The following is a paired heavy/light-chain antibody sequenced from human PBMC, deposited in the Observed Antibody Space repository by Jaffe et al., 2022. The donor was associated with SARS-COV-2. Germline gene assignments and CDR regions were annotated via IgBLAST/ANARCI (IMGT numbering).Heavy chain of an antibody. J-gene: IGHJ4*02. CDR1: GFTFSSYA. CDR2: ISGSGGST. CDR3: AKDLIMGRGRWLQFQHPRTPLSY. V-gene: IGHV3-23*01. D-gene: IGHD3-10*01. Sequence: EVQLLESGGGLVQPGGSLRLSCAASGFTFSSYAMSWVRQAPGKGLEWVSAISGSGGSTYYADSVKGRFTISRDNSKNTLYLQMNSLRAEDTAVYYCAKDLIMGRGRWLQFQHPRTPLSYWGQGTLVTVSS.
Light chain of an antibody. CDR3: QQRSNWPIT. CDR2: DAS. CDR1: QSVSSY. V-gene: IGKV3-11*01. Sequence: EIVLTQSPATLSLSPGERATLSCRASQSVSSYLAWYQQKPGQAPRLLIYDASNRATGIPARFSGSGSGTDFTLTISSLEPEDFAVYYCQQRSNWPITFGQGTRLEIK. J-gene: IGKJ5*01.